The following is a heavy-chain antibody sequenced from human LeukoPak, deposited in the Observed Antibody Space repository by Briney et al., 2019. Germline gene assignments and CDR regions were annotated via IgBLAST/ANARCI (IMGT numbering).Heavy chain of an antibody. CDR2: IRSKANSYAT. D-gene: IGHD1-26*01. Sequence: GGSLRLSCAASGFTFSGSAMHWVRQASGKGLEGVGRIRSKANSYATAYAASVKGRFTISRDDSKNTAYLQMNSLKTEDTAVYYCTRRPGGSYLDYGMDVWGQGTTVTVSS. J-gene: IGHJ6*02. V-gene: IGHV3-73*01. CDR1: GFTFSGSA. CDR3: TRRPGGSYLDYGMDV.